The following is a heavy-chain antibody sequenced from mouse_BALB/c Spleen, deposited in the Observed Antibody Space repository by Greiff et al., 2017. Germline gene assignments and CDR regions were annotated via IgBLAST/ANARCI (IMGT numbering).Heavy chain of an antibody. CDR1: GYSITSGYY. CDR3: ARSRWLLPPND. Sequence: EVKLQESGPGLVKPSQSLSLTCSVTGYSITSGYYWNWIRQFPGNKLEWMGYISYDGSNNYNPSLKNRISITRDTSKNQFFLKLNSVTTEDTATYYCARSRWLLPPNDWGQGTTLTVSS. CDR2: ISYDGSN. J-gene: IGHJ2*01. V-gene: IGHV3-6*02. D-gene: IGHD2-3*01.